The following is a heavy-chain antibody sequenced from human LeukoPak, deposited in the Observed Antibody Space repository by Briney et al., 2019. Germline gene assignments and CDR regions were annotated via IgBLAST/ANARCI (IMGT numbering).Heavy chain of an antibody. J-gene: IGHJ5*02. V-gene: IGHV1-69*05. Sequence: SVKVSXKASGGTFSSYAISWVRQAPGQGLEWMGGIIPIFGTANYAQKFQGRVTITTDESTSTAYMELSSLRSEDTAVYYCAREVVGATLNWFDPWGQGTLVTVSS. CDR2: IIPIFGTA. D-gene: IGHD1-26*01. CDR1: GGTFSSYA. CDR3: AREVVGATLNWFDP.